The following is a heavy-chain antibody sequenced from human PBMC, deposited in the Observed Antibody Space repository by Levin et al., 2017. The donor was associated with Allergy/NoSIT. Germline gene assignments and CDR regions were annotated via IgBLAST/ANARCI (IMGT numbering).Heavy chain of an antibody. V-gene: IGHV1-69*04. CDR3: ATEKGYCLSTTCHYYFAS. CDR2: IIALVGVG. J-gene: IGHJ4*02. CDR1: GGAFNSHT. D-gene: IGHD2-2*01. Sequence: SVKVSCKASGGAFNSHTFTWVRQVPGQGLEWMGRIIALVGVGDSAQRFQGRVTITADKSTSTAYMELSSLKYDDTGVYFCATEKGYCLSTTCHYYFASWGQGTLVTVSS.